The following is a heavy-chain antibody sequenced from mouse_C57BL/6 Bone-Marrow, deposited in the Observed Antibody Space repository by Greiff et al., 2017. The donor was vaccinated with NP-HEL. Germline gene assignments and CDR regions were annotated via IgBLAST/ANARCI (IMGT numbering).Heavy chain of an antibody. Sequence: EVNVVESGGDLVKPGGSLKLSCAASGFTFSSYGMSWVRQTPDKRLEWVATISSGGSYTYYPDSVKGRFTISRDNAKNTLYLQMSSLKSEDTAMYYCARHGYYGVGAYWGQGTLVTVSA. CDR3: ARHGYYGVGAY. D-gene: IGHD1-1*01. V-gene: IGHV5-6*01. J-gene: IGHJ3*01. CDR2: ISSGGSYT. CDR1: GFTFSSYG.